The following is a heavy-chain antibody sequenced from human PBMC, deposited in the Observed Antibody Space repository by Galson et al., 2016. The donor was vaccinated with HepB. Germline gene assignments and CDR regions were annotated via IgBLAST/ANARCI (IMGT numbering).Heavy chain of an antibody. J-gene: IGHJ4*02. CDR2: IHHTGST. V-gene: IGHV4-38-2*02. CDR1: GGSISSGYY. CDR3: MREGLTTDY. Sequence: ETLSLTCTVFGGSISSGYYWAWIRQPPGKGLEWIGTIHHTGSTYYSPSLNGRVTISLDTSVNHFSLRLTSMTAADTALYYCMREGLTTDYWGQGTLVTVSS. D-gene: IGHD4-11*01.